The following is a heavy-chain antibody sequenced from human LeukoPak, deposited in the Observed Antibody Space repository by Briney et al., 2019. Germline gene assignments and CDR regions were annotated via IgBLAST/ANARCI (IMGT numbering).Heavy chain of an antibody. J-gene: IGHJ4*02. D-gene: IGHD2/OR15-2a*01. CDR3: ARTHTVYGDFDY. V-gene: IGHV3-53*01. CDR1: GLTVTDNN. Sequence: GGSLRLSCAASGLTVTDNNFSWVRQAPGKGLEWVSVIFPDGRTYHADSVKGRFTISRDRPKNTLLLQMNSLRADDTALYHCARTHTVYGDFDYWGQGILVTVSS. CDR2: IFPDGRT.